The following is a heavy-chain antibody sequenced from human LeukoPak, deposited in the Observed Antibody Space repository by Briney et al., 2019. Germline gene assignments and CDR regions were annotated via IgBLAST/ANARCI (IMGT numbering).Heavy chain of an antibody. D-gene: IGHD1-14*01. CDR1: GFTFNNYA. CDR3: AKVSGGGLYYDGMDV. J-gene: IGHJ6*02. CDR2: ISGSGGTT. V-gene: IGHV3-23*01. Sequence: GGSLRLSCAASGFTFNNYAVNWVRQAPGKGLEWVSVISGSGGTTYYADSVKGRFTISRDSSKNTLYLQTNSLRAEDTAVYYCAKVSGGGLYYDGMDVWGQGTTVTVSS.